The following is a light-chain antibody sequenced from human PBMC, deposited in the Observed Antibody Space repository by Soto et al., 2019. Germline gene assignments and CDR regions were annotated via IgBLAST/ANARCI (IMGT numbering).Light chain of an antibody. Sequence: QSALSHPASVSGAPGKSIPISCPGNNKDVGSSNLVSWYQQYPGKVPKLMIYEGSKRPSGVSNRFSGSKSGNTASLTISGLQAEDEADYYCCSYTGSTTYYVFGTGTKVTVL. CDR1: NKDVGSSNL. V-gene: IGLV2-23*01. J-gene: IGLJ1*01. CDR3: CSYTGSTTYYV. CDR2: EGS.